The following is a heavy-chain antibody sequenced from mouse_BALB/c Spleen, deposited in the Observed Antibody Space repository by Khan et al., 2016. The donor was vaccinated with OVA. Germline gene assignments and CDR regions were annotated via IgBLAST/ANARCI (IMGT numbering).Heavy chain of an antibody. CDR2: INTYTGEP. CDR1: GYTFTNYG. Sequence: QIQLVQSGPELKKPGETVKISCKASGYTFTNYGMNWVKQSPGKALKWMGWINTYTGEPTYADDFKGRFAFSLETSASTAYLQINNLKHEDTATXFLSKPPYFSYTLDYWGQGTSVTVSS. J-gene: IGHJ4*01. CDR3: SKPPYFSYTLDY. D-gene: IGHD2-10*01. V-gene: IGHV9-3-1*01.